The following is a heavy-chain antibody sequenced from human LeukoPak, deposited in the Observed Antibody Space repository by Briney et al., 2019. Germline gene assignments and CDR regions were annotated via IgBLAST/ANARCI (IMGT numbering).Heavy chain of an antibody. J-gene: IGHJ4*02. V-gene: IGHV3-21*01. D-gene: IGHD3-22*01. CDR3: ARDLGDSSGYHDY. CDR2: ISSSSSYI. CDR1: GFTFSSYS. Sequence: GGSLRLSCAASGFTFSSYSMNWVRQAPGKGLEWVSSISSSSSYIYYADSVKGRFTISRNNAKNSLYLQMNSLRAEDTAVYYCARDLGDSSGYHDYWGQGTLVTVSS.